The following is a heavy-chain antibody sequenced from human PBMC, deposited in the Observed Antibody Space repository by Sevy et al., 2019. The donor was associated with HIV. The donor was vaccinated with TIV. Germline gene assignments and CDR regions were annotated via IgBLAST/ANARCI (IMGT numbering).Heavy chain of an antibody. Sequence: GESLKISCVASGFTFSDHYMEWVRRAPGKGLEWVGHTRNKADGYTTEYAASVKGRFTISRDDSKNSLYVQMNSLKTEDTAVYYCATHAGIAAAGRVFDYWGQGTLVTVSS. CDR3: ATHAGIAAAGRVFDY. V-gene: IGHV3-72*01. J-gene: IGHJ4*02. CDR2: TRNKADGYTT. CDR1: GFTFSDHY. D-gene: IGHD6-13*01.